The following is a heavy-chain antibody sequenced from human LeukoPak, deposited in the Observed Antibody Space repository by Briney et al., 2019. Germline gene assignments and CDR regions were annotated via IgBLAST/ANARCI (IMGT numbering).Heavy chain of an antibody. CDR2: ISSSSSYI. D-gene: IGHD3-9*01. CDR1: GFTFSSYS. CDR3: AREGYDILTGDAFDI. Sequence: GGSLRLSYAASGFTFSSYSMNWVRQAPGKGLEWFSSISSSSSYIYYADSVKGRFTISRDNAKNSLYLQMNSLRAEDTAVYYCAREGYDILTGDAFDIWGQGTMVTVSS. V-gene: IGHV3-21*01. J-gene: IGHJ3*02.